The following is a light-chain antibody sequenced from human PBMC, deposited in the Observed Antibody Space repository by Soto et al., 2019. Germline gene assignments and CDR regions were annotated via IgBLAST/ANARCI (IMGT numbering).Light chain of an antibody. V-gene: IGLV6-57*01. Sequence: NFMLTQPHSVSGSPGKTVTISCTRSSGSFASNYVQWYQQRPGSSPTTVLYEDNQRPSGVPDRFSGSIDSSSNSASLTISGLKTEDEADYYCQSYNSSVDWVFGGGTKLTVL. CDR2: EDN. CDR1: SGSFASNY. J-gene: IGLJ3*02. CDR3: QSYNSSVDWV.